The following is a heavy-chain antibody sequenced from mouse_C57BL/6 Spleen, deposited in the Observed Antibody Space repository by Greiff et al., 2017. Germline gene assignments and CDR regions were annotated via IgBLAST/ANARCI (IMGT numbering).Heavy chain of an antibody. CDR3: ARSDYGSSYGFAY. Sequence: QVQLQQSGAELVKPGASVKISCKASGYAFSRYWMNWVKQRPGKGLEWIGQIYPGDGDTNYNGKFKGKATLTADKSSSTAYMQLSSLTSEDSAVYFCARSDYGSSYGFAYWGQGTLVTVSA. V-gene: IGHV1-80*01. J-gene: IGHJ3*01. CDR1: GYAFSRYW. CDR2: IYPGDGDT. D-gene: IGHD1-1*01.